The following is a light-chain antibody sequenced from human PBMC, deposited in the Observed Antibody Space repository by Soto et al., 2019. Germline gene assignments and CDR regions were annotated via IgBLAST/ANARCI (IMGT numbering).Light chain of an antibody. Sequence: QSALTQPASVSGSPEQSITISCTGTSSDVGGYNYVSWYQQHPGKAPKLMIYEVSNRPSGVSNRFSGSKSGNTASLTISGLQAEDEADYYCSSYTSSSTLKVFGTGTKLTVL. CDR2: EVS. CDR1: SSDVGGYNY. CDR3: SSYTSSSTLKV. V-gene: IGLV2-14*01. J-gene: IGLJ1*01.